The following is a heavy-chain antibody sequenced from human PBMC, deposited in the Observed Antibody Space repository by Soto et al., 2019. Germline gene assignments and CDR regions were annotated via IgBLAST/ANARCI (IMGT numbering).Heavy chain of an antibody. Sequence: SVKVSCKASGYTFTDHAIHWVRQAPGQGLEWMGWINVGNGNTGYSRKFQGRVTNARDMSASTAYIEVTSLTSEDTAIYYCAREGAHYTPLDHWGQGTLVTVSS. CDR3: AREGAHYTPLDH. J-gene: IGHJ4*02. D-gene: IGHD2-15*01. V-gene: IGHV1-3*01. CDR2: INVGNGNT. CDR1: GYTFTDHA.